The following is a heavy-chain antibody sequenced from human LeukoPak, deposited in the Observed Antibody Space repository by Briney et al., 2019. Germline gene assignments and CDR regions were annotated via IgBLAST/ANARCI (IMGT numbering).Heavy chain of an antibody. CDR2: IYWNDDK. D-gene: IGHD1-26*01. CDR3: AHRPMGNWFDP. V-gene: IGHV2-5*01. Sequence: ESGPTLVKPTQTLTLTCTFSGFSLSTSGVGVGWIRQPPGKALEWLALIYWNDDKRYSPSLKSRLTITKDTSKNQVVLTMTNMHPVDTATYYCAHRPMGNWFDPWGQGTLVTVSS. J-gene: IGHJ5*02. CDR1: GFSLSTSGVG.